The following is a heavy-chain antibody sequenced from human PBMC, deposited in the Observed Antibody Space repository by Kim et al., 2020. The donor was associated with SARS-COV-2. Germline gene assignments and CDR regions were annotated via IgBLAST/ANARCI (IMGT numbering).Heavy chain of an antibody. J-gene: IGHJ6*02. CDR3: ARVDYSNANYYYYGMDV. D-gene: IGHD4-4*01. V-gene: IGHV3-33*01. Sequence: LEWVAIMWYDGGNKYYADSVKGRFTISRDNSKNTLYLQMNSLRAEDTAVYYCARVDYSNANYYYYGMDVWGQGTTVTVSS. CDR2: MWYDGGNK.